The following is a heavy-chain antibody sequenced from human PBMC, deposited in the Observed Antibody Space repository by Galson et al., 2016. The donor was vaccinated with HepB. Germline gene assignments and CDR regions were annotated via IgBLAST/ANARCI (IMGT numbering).Heavy chain of an antibody. CDR2: IRDNGGST. V-gene: IGHV3-64D*06. CDR1: GFTFSSCA. D-gene: IGHD1-1*01. CDR3: VKDRGWGYTSNAFDI. J-gene: IGHJ3*02. Sequence: SLILSCAASGFTFSSCAMHWVRQAPGKGLESVSAIRDNGGSTYYADSVKGRFTTSRDNSKNTLYLRMGSLRAEDTAVYYCVKDRGWGYTSNAFDIWGQGTMVTVSS.